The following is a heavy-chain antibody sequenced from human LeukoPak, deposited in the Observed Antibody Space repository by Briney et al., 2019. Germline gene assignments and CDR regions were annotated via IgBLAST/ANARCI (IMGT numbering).Heavy chain of an antibody. Sequence: KPGGSLRLSCEASGFTSINFPMNWVRKAPGKGLEWVSHIRSDGTITYADSVKGRFTISRDDAKTSVYLQMNSLRDEDTAMYYCARDNIWAFDIWGQGTMVTVSS. V-gene: IGHV3-69-1*01. J-gene: IGHJ3*02. CDR2: IRSDGTI. CDR1: GFTSINFP. CDR3: ARDNIWAFDI. D-gene: IGHD2/OR15-2a*01.